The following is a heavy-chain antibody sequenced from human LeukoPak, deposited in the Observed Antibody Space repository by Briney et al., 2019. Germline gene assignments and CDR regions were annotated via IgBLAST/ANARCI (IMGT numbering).Heavy chain of an antibody. J-gene: IGHJ4*02. Sequence: GGSLRLSCAASGFTLSSNAMTWVRRAQGKGLEGVSPISSSSSYIYYADSVKGRFTISRDNAKNSLYLQMNSLRAEDTAVYYCARGPHSSGWYDSFDYWGQGTLVTVSS. CDR1: GFTLSSNA. CDR3: ARGPHSSGWYDSFDY. V-gene: IGHV3-21*01. D-gene: IGHD6-19*01. CDR2: ISSSSSYI.